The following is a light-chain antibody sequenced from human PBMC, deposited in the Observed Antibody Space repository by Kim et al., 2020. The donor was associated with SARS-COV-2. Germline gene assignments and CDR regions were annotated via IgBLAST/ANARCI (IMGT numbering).Light chain of an antibody. J-gene: IGLJ3*02. V-gene: IGLV3-21*04. CDR3: QVWDSRSDHWV. Sequence: SYELTQPPSVSVAPGKTARITCGGNNIGSKSVHWYQQKPGQAPVLVIYYDSDRPSGLPERFSGSNSGNTATLPISRVEAGDEADYYCQVWDSRSDHWVFG. CDR1: NIGSKS. CDR2: YDS.